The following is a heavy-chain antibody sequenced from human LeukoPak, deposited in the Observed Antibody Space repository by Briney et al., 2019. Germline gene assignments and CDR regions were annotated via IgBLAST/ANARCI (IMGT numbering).Heavy chain of an antibody. CDR1: GGTFSSYA. CDR3: ASSALRDVDLVYYYYYMDV. V-gene: IGHV1-69*05. CDR2: IIPIFGTA. J-gene: IGHJ6*03. Sequence: SVKVSCKASGGTFSSYAISWVRQAPGQGLEWMGGIIPIFGTANYAQKFQGRVTITTDESTSTAYMELSSLRSEDTAVYYCASSALRDVDLVYYYYYMDVWGKGTTVTVSS. D-gene: IGHD2-21*01.